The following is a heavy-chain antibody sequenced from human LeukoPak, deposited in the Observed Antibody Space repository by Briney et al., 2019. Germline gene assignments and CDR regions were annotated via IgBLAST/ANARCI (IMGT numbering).Heavy chain of an antibody. CDR3: ARGVRRGYFDY. D-gene: IGHD1-1*01. V-gene: IGHV4-34*01. CDR1: GGSFSGYY. Sequence: SETLSLTCAVYGGSFSGYYWSWIRQPPGKGLEWIGEINHSGSTNYNPSLKSRVTISVDTSKNQFSLKLTSVTAADTAVYYCARGVRRGYFDYWGQGNLVTVSS. J-gene: IGHJ4*02. CDR2: INHSGST.